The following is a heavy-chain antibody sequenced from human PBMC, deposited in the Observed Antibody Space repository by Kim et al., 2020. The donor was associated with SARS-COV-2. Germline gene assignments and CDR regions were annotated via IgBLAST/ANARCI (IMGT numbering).Heavy chain of an antibody. Sequence: VSGRFTISRSESKNTLYLQMNSLRAEDTAVYYCARGPVPRSYYYYYGMEVWGQGTTVTVSS. V-gene: IGHV3-53*01. D-gene: IGHD2-2*01. CDR3: ARGPVPRSYYYYYGMEV. J-gene: IGHJ6*02.